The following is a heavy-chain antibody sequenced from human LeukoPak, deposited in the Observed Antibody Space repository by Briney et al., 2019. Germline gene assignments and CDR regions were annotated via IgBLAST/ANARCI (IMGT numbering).Heavy chain of an antibody. CDR3: ARTDDSSGWYTDY. CDR2: ISYSGSA. J-gene: IGHJ4*02. D-gene: IGHD6-19*01. Sequence: SGTLSLTCTVSGGSISSYYWNWIRQPPGKRLEWIGYISYSGSANYNPSLKSRVTISVDTSKNQFSLKLSSVTAADTAVYYCARTDDSSGWYTDYWGRGTLVTVSS. CDR1: GGSISSYY. V-gene: IGHV4-59*01.